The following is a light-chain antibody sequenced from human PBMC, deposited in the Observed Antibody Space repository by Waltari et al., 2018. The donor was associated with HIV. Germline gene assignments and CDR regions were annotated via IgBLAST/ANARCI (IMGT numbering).Light chain of an antibody. CDR2: TLS. J-gene: IGKJ2*01. CDR1: RHHFDSDDGNIF. CDR3: MQRIDFPYT. Sequence: DIVMTQDPLSRTGQVGEAASIYCRSGRHHFDSDDGNIFLEWYLQKPGQPPRLLIYTLSFRAPGVPERFSGSGSGTDFTLRISRVQADDVGIYYCMQRIDFPYTLGQGTRLEI. V-gene: IGKV2-40*01.